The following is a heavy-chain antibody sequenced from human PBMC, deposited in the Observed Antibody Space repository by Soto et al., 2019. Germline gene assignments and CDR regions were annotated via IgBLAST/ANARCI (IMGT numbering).Heavy chain of an antibody. CDR1: GYSFTSYW. J-gene: IGHJ6*02. V-gene: IGHV5-10-1*01. D-gene: IGHD3-10*01. CDR3: ARRAMVRGGPTYGMDV. Sequence: EVQLVQSGAEVKKPGESLRISCKGSGYSFTSYWISWVRQMPGKGLEWMGRIDPSDSYTNYSPSFQGHVTISADKSIRTAYLQWSSLKASDTAMYYRARRAMVRGGPTYGMDVWGQGTTVTVAS. CDR2: IDPSDSYT.